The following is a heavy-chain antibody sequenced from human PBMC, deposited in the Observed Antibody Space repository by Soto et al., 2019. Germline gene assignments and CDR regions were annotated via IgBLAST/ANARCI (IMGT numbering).Heavy chain of an antibody. Sequence: WGSLRLSCAASGFTFSSYEMNWVRQAPGKGLEWVSFISSSGSTIYYADSVKGRFTISRDNAKNSLYLQMNSLRAEDTAVYYCVYGYYFDYWGQGTLVTVSS. CDR1: GFTFSSYE. V-gene: IGHV3-48*03. D-gene: IGHD3-10*01. J-gene: IGHJ4*02. CDR3: VYGYYFDY. CDR2: ISSSGSTI.